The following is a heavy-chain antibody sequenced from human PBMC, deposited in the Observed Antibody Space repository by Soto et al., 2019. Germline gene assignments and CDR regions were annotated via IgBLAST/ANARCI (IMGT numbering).Heavy chain of an antibody. D-gene: IGHD2-21*01. V-gene: IGHV3-72*01. CDR3: ARVRGESYFDY. J-gene: IGHJ4*02. CDR2: IRQKANSYTT. Sequence: EVQLVESGGGLVQPGGSLRLSCAASGFTFSDHYMDWVRQAPGKGLEWVGSIRQKANSYTTEYAASVKGRFTISRDDSKTSLYLHMNSLKTEDTAVYYCARVRGESYFDYWGQGTLVTVSS. CDR1: GFTFSDHY.